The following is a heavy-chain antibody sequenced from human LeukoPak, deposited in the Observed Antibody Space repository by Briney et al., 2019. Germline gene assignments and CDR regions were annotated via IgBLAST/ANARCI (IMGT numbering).Heavy chain of an antibody. CDR2: IYYSGST. V-gene: IGHV4-30-4*01. CDR1: GGSISSGDYY. Sequence: PSQTLSLACTVSGGSISSGDYYWSWIRQPPGKGLEWIGYIYYSGSTYYNPSLKSRVTISVDTSKNQFSLKLSSVTAADTAVYYCARDQWFLSDHEAFDIWGQGTMVTVSS. CDR3: ARDQWFLSDHEAFDI. D-gene: IGHD3-22*01. J-gene: IGHJ3*02.